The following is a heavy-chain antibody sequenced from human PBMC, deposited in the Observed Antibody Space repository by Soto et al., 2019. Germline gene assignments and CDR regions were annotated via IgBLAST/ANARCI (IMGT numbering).Heavy chain of an antibody. Sequence: GESLKISCKGSGYSFTSYWIDCVRQMPGKGLEWMGSVYSGDSDTRYSPSFQGQVTISADKSISTAYLQWSSLKASDTAMYYCARRPYSYVDYWGQGTLVTVS. CDR2: VYSGDSDT. J-gene: IGHJ4*02. CDR3: ARRPYSYVDY. D-gene: IGHD5-18*01. V-gene: IGHV5-51*01. CDR1: GYSFTSYW.